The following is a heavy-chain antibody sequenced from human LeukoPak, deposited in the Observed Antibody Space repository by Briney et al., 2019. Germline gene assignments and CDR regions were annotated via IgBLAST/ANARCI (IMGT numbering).Heavy chain of an antibody. CDR1: GFTFSSYW. Sequence: PGGSLRLSCAASGFTFSSYWMSWVRQAPGKGLEYVSAISHNGLSTYYVDSVKGRFTISRDNSKNMLYLHMGSLRVEDLAVYYCASRTDCTSTNCPSAFDLWGQGTMVIVSS. V-gene: IGHV3-64*02. CDR2: ISHNGLST. D-gene: IGHD2-2*01. CDR3: ASRTDCTSTNCPSAFDL. J-gene: IGHJ3*01.